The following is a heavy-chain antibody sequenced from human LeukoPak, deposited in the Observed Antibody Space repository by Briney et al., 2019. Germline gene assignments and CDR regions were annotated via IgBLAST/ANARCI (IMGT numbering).Heavy chain of an antibody. CDR3: AASLGPRDY. D-gene: IGHD7-27*01. J-gene: IGHJ4*02. Sequence: GGSLRLSCAASGFTFSSYEANWVRQAPGKGLEWISYITSTSFTIYYADSVKGRFAISRDNAKNALYLQMDSLTVEDTALYYCAASLGPRDYWGQGIPVTVSS. V-gene: IGHV3-48*03. CDR1: GFTFSSYE. CDR2: ITSTSFTI.